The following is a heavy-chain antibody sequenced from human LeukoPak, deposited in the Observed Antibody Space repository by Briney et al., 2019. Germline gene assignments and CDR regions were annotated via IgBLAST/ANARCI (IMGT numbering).Heavy chain of an antibody. D-gene: IGHD2-2*01. CDR3: ARDYAPDIVVVPAAMRY. CDR2: ISSSSSYI. CDR1: GFTFSSYS. V-gene: IGHV3-21*01. Sequence: GSLRLSCAASGFTFSSYSMNWDRQAPGKGLEWVSSISSSSSYIYYADSVKGRFTISRDNAKNSLYLQMNSLRAEDTAVYYCARDYAPDIVVVPAAMRYWGQGTLVTVSS. J-gene: IGHJ4*02.